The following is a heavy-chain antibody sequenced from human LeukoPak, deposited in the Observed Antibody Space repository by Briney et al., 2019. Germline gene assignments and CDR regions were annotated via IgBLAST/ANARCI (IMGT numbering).Heavy chain of an antibody. CDR2: INHSGST. J-gene: IGHJ4*02. CDR1: GGSFSGYY. D-gene: IGHD3-10*01. V-gene: IGHV4-34*01. CDR3: ARGGGTMVRGVMFDY. Sequence: SETLSLTCAVYGGSFSGYYWGWIRQPPGKGLEWIGEINHSGSTNYNPSLKSRVTISVDTSKNQFSLKLSSVTAADTAVYYCARGGGTMVRGVMFDYWGQGTLVTVSS.